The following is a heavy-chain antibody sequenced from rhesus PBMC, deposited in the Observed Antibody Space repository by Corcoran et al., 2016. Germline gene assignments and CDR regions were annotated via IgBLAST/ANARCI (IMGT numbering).Heavy chain of an antibody. CDR1: GGSISSNY. Sequence: QVQLQESGPGLVKPSETLSLTCAVSGGSISSNYWSWIRQPPGKGLEWIGYIYGSSGSTYYNPSLKSRVTISTDTSKNQCSLKLSSVTAADTAVDYWARSYSSWSGLYFEFWGQGALVTVSS. CDR3: ARSYSSWSGLYFEF. D-gene: IGHD6-13*01. V-gene: IGHV4-160*01. CDR2: IYGSSGST. J-gene: IGHJ1*01.